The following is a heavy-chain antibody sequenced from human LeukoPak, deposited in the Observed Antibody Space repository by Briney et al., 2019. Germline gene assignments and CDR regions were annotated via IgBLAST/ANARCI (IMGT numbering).Heavy chain of an antibody. CDR2: INPSGSST. CDR1: GYTFTSYY. J-gene: IGHJ4*02. Sequence: ASVKVSCKASGYTFTSYYMHWVRQAPGQGLEWMGIINPSGSSTSYAQKFQGRVTMTRDTSTSTVYMELSSLRSEDTAVYYCATDPYYYDSSGYYYGDYWGQGTLVTVSS. CDR3: ATDPYYYDSSGYYYGDY. V-gene: IGHV1-46*01. D-gene: IGHD3-22*01.